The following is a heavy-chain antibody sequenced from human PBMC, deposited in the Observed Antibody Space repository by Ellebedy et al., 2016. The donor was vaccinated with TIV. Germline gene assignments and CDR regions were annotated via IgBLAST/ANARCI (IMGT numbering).Heavy chain of an antibody. CDR2: IYPRGNT. V-gene: IGHV3-66*03. J-gene: IGHJ4*02. Sequence: GESLKISCAVSGFTVSTNYMTWVRQAPGKGLECVSVIYPRGNTYYADSAKGRFTISRDNSKNTLYLQMNSLRPEDTAVYYCARDNGDTGGSIDYWGQGTLVTVSS. CDR1: GFTVSTNY. D-gene: IGHD2-8*02. CDR3: ARDNGDTGGSIDY.